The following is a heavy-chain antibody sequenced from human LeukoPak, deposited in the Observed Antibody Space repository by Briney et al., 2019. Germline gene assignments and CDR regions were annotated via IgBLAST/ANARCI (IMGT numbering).Heavy chain of an antibody. V-gene: IGHV1-18*01. Sequence: ASVKVSCKASGYTFTTYNINWVRQAPGQGLEWMGWISGYNGNTNYAQKLQGRVTMTTDTSTSTAYMELSRLRSDDTAVYYCARDVYDSTFDYWGQGTLVTVSS. CDR2: ISGYNGNT. CDR1: GYTFTTYN. CDR3: ARDVYDSTFDY. D-gene: IGHD3-22*01. J-gene: IGHJ4*02.